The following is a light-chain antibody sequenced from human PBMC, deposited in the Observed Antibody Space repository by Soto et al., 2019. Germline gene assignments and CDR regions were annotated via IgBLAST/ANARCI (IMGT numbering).Light chain of an antibody. V-gene: IGKV3-11*01. Sequence: VVMTQSPAKRSLSPCGRVTLHCRTSQSVAGNLAWYQQKPGQAPRLLIYDASNRATGIPARFSGSGSGTDFTLTISSLEPEDFAVYYCQQRSNWPPWTFGQGTKVDIK. CDR1: QSVAGN. CDR2: DAS. J-gene: IGKJ1*01. CDR3: QQRSNWPPWT.